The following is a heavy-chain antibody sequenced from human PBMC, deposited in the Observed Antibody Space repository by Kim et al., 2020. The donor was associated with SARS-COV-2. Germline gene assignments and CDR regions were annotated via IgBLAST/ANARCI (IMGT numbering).Heavy chain of an antibody. Sequence: GGSLRLSCAASGFTFSSYAMHWVRQAPGKGLEWVAVISYDGSNKYYADSVKGRFTISRYNSKNTLYLQMNSLRAEDTAVYYCARALAAAGTACFDYWGQGTLVTVSS. CDR3: ARALAAAGTACFDY. V-gene: IGHV3-30*04. CDR1: GFTFSSYA. D-gene: IGHD6-13*01. J-gene: IGHJ4*02. CDR2: ISYDGSNK.